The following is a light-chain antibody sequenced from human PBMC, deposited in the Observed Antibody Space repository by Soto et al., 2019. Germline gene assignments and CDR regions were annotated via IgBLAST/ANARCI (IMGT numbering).Light chain of an antibody. CDR3: QSCDSRLTVCF. J-gene: IGLJ1*01. CDR2: DNN. CDR1: SSDVGGYNY. Sequence: QSALTQPASVSGSPGQSITISCTGTSSDVGGYNYVSWYQQHPGKAPKLLIYGNIFDNNNRPSGVPDRFSGSKSGASASLAITGLQAEDEADYYCQSCDSRLTVCFFGTGTKLTVL. V-gene: IGLV2-14*01.